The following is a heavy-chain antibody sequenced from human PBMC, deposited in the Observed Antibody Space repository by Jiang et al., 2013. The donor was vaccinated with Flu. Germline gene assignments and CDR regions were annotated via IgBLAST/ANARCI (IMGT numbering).Heavy chain of an antibody. CDR3: ARDNTGGFVTGATVGFDY. V-gene: IGHV6-1*01. CDR1: GDSVSSNSAA. D-gene: IGHD7-27*01. Sequence: SQTLSLTCAISGDSVSSNSAAWNWIRQSPSRGLEWLGRTYYRSKWYNDYAVSVKSRITINPDTSKNQFSLQLNSVTPEDTAVYYCARDNTGGFVTGATVGFDYWGQGTLVTVSS. J-gene: IGHJ4*02. CDR2: TYYRSKWYN.